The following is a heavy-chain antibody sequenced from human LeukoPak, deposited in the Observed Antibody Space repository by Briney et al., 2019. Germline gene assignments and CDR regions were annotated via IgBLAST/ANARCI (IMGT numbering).Heavy chain of an antibody. CDR1: GFTFSTYT. V-gene: IGHV3-21*01. J-gene: IGHJ3*02. Sequence: PGGSLRLSCVVSGFTFSTYTMNWVRQAPGKGLEWVSSVSSGSRDIYYADSLKGRFTISRDNAKNSLYLQMNSLRAEDTAVYYCAKVSTSGWYPFDAFDIWGQGTMVTVSS. D-gene: IGHD6-19*01. CDR2: VSSGSRDI. CDR3: AKVSTSGWYPFDAFDI.